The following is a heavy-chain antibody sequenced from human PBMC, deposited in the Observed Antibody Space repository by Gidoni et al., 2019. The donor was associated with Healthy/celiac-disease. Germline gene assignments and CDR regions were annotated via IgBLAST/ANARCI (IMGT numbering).Heavy chain of an antibody. J-gene: IGHJ5*02. CDR2: ISGSGGST. Sequence: EVQLLESGGGLVQPGGSLRLSCAASGFTFSSYAMSWVRQAPGKGLEWVSAISGSGGSTYYADSVKGRFTISRDNSKNTLYLQMNSLRAEDTAVYYCAKDPVKRVVVVITFWFDPWGQGTLVTVSS. D-gene: IGHD3-22*01. V-gene: IGHV3-23*01. CDR3: AKDPVKRVVVVITFWFDP. CDR1: GFTFSSYA.